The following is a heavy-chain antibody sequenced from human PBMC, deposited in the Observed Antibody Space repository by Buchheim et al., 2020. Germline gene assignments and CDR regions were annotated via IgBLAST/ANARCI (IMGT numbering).Heavy chain of an antibody. V-gene: IGHV3-21*01. J-gene: IGHJ4*02. D-gene: IGHD6-19*01. CDR3: ARDFSGWSRDY. Sequence: EVQLVESGGDLVKPGGSLRLSCEASGFSFSPYGMTWVRQTPGKGLEWVATIGTGYHPFYPDSLKERFTISRDNAKNTVYLQMNSLRVEDTGVYFCARDFSGWSRDYWGQGTL. CDR2: IGTGYHP. CDR1: GFSFSPYG.